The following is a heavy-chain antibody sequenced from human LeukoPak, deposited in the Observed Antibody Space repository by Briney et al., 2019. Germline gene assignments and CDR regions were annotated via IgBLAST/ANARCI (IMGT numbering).Heavy chain of an antibody. CDR2: TYYRSKWYN. V-gene: IGHV6-1*01. CDR3: ERSGGQKWLVLFDY. J-gene: IGHJ4*02. CDR1: GDILSINSAA. Sequence: SQTLSLICCICGDILSINSAACNWVRQSPARVLEWLGRTYYRSKWYNDYAVSVKSRITINQDTYKNQFSLQLNSVTPEDTAVYYCERSGGQKWLVLFDYWGQGTLVTVSS. D-gene: IGHD6-19*01.